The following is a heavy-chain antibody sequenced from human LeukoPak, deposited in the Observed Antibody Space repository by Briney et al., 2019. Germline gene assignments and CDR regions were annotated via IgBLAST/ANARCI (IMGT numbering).Heavy chain of an antibody. CDR2: ISSSSSYI. CDR3: ARERHYDFWSDRDAFDI. J-gene: IGHJ3*02. V-gene: IGHV3-21*01. CDR1: GFTFSSYS. D-gene: IGHD3-3*01. Sequence: GGSLRLSCAASGFTFSSYSMNWVRQAPGKGLEWVSSISSSSSYIYYADSVKGRFTIFRDNAKNSLYLQMNSLRVEDTAVYYCARERHYDFWSDRDAFDIWGQGAVVTVSS.